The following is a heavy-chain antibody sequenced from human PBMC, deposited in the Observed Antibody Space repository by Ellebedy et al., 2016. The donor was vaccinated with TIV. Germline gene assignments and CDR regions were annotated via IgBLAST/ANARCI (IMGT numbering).Heavy chain of an antibody. Sequence: SETLSLTXAVYGGSFSGYYWSWIRQPPGKGLEWIGEINHSGSTNYNPSLKSRVTISVDTSKNQFSLKLSSVTAADTAVYYCASPADYYDSSGYTWGQGTLVTVSS. V-gene: IGHV4-34*01. CDR1: GGSFSGYY. CDR3: ASPADYYDSSGYT. J-gene: IGHJ4*02. CDR2: INHSGST. D-gene: IGHD3-22*01.